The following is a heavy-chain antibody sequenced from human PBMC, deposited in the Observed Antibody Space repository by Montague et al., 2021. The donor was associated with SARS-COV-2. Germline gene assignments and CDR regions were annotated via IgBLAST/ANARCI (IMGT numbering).Heavy chain of an antibody. CDR3: ARHSGGSEVAGLDY. CDR2: FYFGGKF. V-gene: IGHV4-39*01. Sequence: SETLSLTCSVSGNSLSNSRYFWGWIRQPPRKGLEWIGSFYFGGKFLYNSSLESRVTISVDTSKNQFSLQLSSVTASDTAVYYCARHSGGSEVAGLDYWGQGILVTVFS. J-gene: IGHJ4*02. CDR1: GNSLSNSRYF. D-gene: IGHD6-19*01.